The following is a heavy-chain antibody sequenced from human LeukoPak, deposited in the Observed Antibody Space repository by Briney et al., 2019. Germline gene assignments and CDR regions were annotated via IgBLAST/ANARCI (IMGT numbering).Heavy chain of an antibody. J-gene: IGHJ4*02. V-gene: IGHV3-23*01. D-gene: IGHD1-26*01. Sequence: GGSLRLSCLTSGFTFSTNAMSWVRQAPGKGLEWISGISGSGASTYYADSVTGRFTISRDNSRNTLYLQMNSLRGDDTAVYYCAKDVGKWESLHFFDYWGQGTLVTASS. CDR1: GFTFSTNA. CDR2: ISGSGAST. CDR3: AKDVGKWESLHFFDY.